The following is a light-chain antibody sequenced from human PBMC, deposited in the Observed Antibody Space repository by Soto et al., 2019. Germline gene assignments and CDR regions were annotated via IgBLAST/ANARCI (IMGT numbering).Light chain of an antibody. CDR1: QSVGNN. Sequence: VSGERVDTGGRRASQSVGNNLAWYRQKSGQAPRLLIYGASTRATGIPARFSGSGSGTAFTLSIDCLQSDDFAVYLCQEYRTWAGTFGGGTKVDIK. V-gene: IGKV3-15*01. CDR2: GAS. J-gene: IGKJ4*01. CDR3: QEYRTWAGT.